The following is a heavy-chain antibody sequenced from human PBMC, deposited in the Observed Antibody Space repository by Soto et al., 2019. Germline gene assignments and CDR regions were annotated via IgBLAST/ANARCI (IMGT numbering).Heavy chain of an antibody. D-gene: IGHD6-13*01. V-gene: IGHV3-7*01. CDR3: AARIAAADGMDV. Sequence: GGSLRLSCAASGFTFSTYWMSWARQAPGKGLEWVANIKKDGSERYYVDSVKGRFTISRDNAKNSLYLQMNSLRAEDTAIYYCAARIAAADGMDVWGQGTTVTVS. CDR1: GFTFSTYW. J-gene: IGHJ6*02. CDR2: IKKDGSER.